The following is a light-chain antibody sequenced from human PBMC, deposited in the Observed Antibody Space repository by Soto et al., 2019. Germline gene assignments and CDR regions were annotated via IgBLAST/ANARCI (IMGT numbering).Light chain of an antibody. Sequence: QSALTQPASVSGSPGQSITISCTGTSSDVGGYNFVSWYQPHPGNAPKLIIYDVTSRPSGVSNRFSGSKSGNAASLTISGVQAEDEALYYCNSYTTSGAVVFGGGTKVTVL. CDR2: DVT. J-gene: IGLJ3*02. CDR3: NSYTTSGAVV. V-gene: IGLV2-14*03. CDR1: SSDVGGYNF.